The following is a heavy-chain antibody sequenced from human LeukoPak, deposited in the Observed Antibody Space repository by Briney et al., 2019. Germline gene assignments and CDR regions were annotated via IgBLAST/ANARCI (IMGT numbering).Heavy chain of an antibody. CDR2: IKNHGGTA. J-gene: IGHJ4*01. V-gene: IGHV3-15*07. Sequence: GGSLRLSCEASGFTFNQAWMNWVRQAPGKGLEWVGRIKNHGGTADHAAPVKGRFTVSRDDSKNTLYLQMNSLKGEDTAIYYCTTGWTSAPHDGYWGQGTLVTVSS. CDR1: GFTFNQAW. CDR3: TTGWTSAPHDGY. D-gene: IGHD1-1*01.